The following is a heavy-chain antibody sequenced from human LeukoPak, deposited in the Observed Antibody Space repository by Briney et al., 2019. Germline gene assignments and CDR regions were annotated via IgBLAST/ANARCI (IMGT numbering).Heavy chain of an antibody. J-gene: IGHJ6*02. CDR3: ARDQGDYYYGMDV. CDR2: ISSSGSTI. CDR1: GFTFSDYY. V-gene: IGHV3-11*01. Sequence: PGGALRLSCAASGFTFSDYYMSWIRQAPGKGLEWVSYISSSGSTIYYADSVKGRFTISRDNAKNSLYLQMNSLRAEDTAAYYCARDQGDYYYGMDVWGQGTTVTVSS. D-gene: IGHD3-10*01.